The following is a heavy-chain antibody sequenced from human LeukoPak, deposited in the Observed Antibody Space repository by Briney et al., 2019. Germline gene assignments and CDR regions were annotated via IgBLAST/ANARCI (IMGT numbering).Heavy chain of an antibody. J-gene: IGHJ4*02. CDR3: ARGLMATINYFDY. CDR1: GGSISSYY. Sequence: SETLSLTCTVSGGSISSYYWSWIRQPPGKGLEWIGYIYYSGSTNYNPSLKSRVTISVDTSKNQFSLKPSSVTAADTAVYYCARGLMATINYFDYWGQETLVTVSS. D-gene: IGHD5-24*01. CDR2: IYYSGST. V-gene: IGHV4-59*01.